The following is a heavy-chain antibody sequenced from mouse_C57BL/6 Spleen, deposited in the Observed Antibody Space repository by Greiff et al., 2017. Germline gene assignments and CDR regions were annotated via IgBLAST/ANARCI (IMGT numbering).Heavy chain of an antibody. Sequence: DVHLVESGEGLVKPGGSLKLSCAASGFTFSSYAMSWVRQTPEKRLEWVAYISSGGDYIYYADTVKGRFTISRDNARNTLYLQMSSLTSEDTALYYCTRETAQASYWYFDVWGTGTTVTVSS. CDR1: GFTFSSYA. D-gene: IGHD3-2*02. J-gene: IGHJ1*03. CDR3: TRETAQASYWYFDV. CDR2: ISSGGDYI. V-gene: IGHV5-9-1*02.